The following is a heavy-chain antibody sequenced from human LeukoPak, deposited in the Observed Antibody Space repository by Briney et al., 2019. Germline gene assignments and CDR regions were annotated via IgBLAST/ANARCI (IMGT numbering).Heavy chain of an antibody. D-gene: IGHD5-18*01. Sequence: ASVKGSCKASGYTFTGYYMHWVRQAPGQGLEWMGWINPNSGGTNYAQKFQGRVTMTRDTSISTAYMELSRLRSDDTAVYYCARAAAAMVTGWYFDLWGRGTLVTVSS. CDR2: INPNSGGT. J-gene: IGHJ2*01. CDR1: GYTFTGYY. V-gene: IGHV1-2*02. CDR3: ARAAAAMVTGWYFDL.